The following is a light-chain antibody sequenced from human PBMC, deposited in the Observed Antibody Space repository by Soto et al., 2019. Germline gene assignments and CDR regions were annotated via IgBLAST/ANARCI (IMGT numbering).Light chain of an antibody. CDR3: QQYYKWPQWT. CDR1: QSVSSN. V-gene: IGKV3-15*01. CDR2: GAS. Sequence: EIVMTQYPATLSVSPWEIATLSCRASQSVSSNLAWYQQKPGQAPRLLIYGASTRATGIPARFSGSGSGTEFTLTISSLQSEDFAVYYCQQYYKWPQWTIGQGTKVDI. J-gene: IGKJ1*01.